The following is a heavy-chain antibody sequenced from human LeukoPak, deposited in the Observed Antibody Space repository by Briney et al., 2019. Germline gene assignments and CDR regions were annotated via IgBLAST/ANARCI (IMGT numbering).Heavy chain of an antibody. CDR2: MNPNSGNT. CDR3: ARGRGSGHKENWFDP. Sequence: GASVKVSCKASGYTFTTYDINWVRQATGQGLEWMGWMNPNSGNTGYTQKFQGRVTMTRNTSISAAYMELSSLRSEDTAVYYCARGRGSGHKENWFDPWGQGTLVTVSS. D-gene: IGHD6-19*01. J-gene: IGHJ5*02. V-gene: IGHV1-8*01. CDR1: GYTFTTYD.